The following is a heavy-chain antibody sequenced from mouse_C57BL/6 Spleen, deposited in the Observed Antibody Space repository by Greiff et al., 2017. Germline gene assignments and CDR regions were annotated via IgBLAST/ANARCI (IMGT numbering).Heavy chain of an antibody. CDR2: IGPGSGST. CDR3: ARDYGSSYSFAY. D-gene: IGHD1-1*01. Sequence: VKLQQSGPELVKPGASVKISCKASGYAFSSSWMNWVKQRPGQGLEWIGKIGPGSGSTYYNEKFKGKATLTADKSSSTAYMQLSSLTSEDSAVYFCARDYGSSYSFAYWGQGTLVTVSA. V-gene: IGHV1-77*01. J-gene: IGHJ3*01. CDR1: GYAFSSSW.